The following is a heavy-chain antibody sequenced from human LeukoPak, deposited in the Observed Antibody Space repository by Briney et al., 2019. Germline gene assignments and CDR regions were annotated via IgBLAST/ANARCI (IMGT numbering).Heavy chain of an antibody. D-gene: IGHD3-22*01. V-gene: IGHV4-30-4*01. J-gene: IGHJ4*02. CDR2: IYYSGST. Sequence: PSETLSLTCTVSGGSISSGDYYWSWIRQPPGKGLEWIGYIYYSGSTYYNPSLKSRVTISVDTSKNQFSLKLSSVTAADTAVYYCARLNGFLNYYDSSGYSDYWGQGTLVTVSS. CDR1: GGSISSGDYY. CDR3: ARLNGFLNYYDSSGYSDY.